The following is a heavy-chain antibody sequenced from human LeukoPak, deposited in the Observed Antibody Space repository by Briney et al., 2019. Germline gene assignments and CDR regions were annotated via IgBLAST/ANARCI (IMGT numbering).Heavy chain of an antibody. D-gene: IGHD3-22*01. V-gene: IGHV3-53*05. CDR3: ARGTVIPGIVVVETDTSSLFDY. J-gene: IGHJ4*02. Sequence: PGGSLRLSCAASGFTVSSNYLSWVRQAPGKGLEWVSVIYSGGSTYYADSVKGRFTISRDNSKNTLYLQMNSLRSEDTAVYYCARGTVIPGIVVVETDTSSLFDYWGQGTLVTVSS. CDR1: GFTVSSNY. CDR2: IYSGGST.